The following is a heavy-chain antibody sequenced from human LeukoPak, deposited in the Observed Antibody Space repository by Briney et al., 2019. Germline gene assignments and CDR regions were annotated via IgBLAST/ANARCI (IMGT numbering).Heavy chain of an antibody. CDR2: IYYSVST. V-gene: IGHV4-59*08. J-gene: IGHJ6*03. Sequence: SETLSLTCTVSGGSISSYYWSWIRQPPGKGLEWIGYIYYSVSTNYNPSLKSRVTISVDTSKNQFSLKLSSVTAADTAVYYCARQSGYCSGGSCYAYYMDVWGKGTTVTVSS. D-gene: IGHD2-15*01. CDR3: ARQSGYCSGGSCYAYYMDV. CDR1: GGSISSYY.